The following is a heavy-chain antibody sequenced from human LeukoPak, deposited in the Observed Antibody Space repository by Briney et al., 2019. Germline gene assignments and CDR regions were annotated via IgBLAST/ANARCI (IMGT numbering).Heavy chain of an antibody. CDR3: ARGSEASHYAFDI. Sequence: ASVKVSCKASGYTFTGYYMHWVRRAPGQGLEWMGWINPNSGGTNYAQKFQGWVTMTRDTSISTAYMELSRLRSDDTAVYYCARGSEASHYAFDIWGQGTMVTVSS. D-gene: IGHD2-2*01. J-gene: IGHJ3*02. CDR2: INPNSGGT. CDR1: GYTFTGYY. V-gene: IGHV1-2*04.